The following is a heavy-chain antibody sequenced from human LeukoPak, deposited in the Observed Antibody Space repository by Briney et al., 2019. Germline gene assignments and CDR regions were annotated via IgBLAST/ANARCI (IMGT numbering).Heavy chain of an antibody. J-gene: IGHJ4*02. Sequence: GGSLRLSCAASGFTFSTYAMNWVRQAPGKGLEWVSTISGSGGSTFYADSVKGRFTISRDDSKNTLYLQMNSLRAEDTAVYYCAAGVLEWLPDYWGQGTLVTVSS. D-gene: IGHD3-3*01. CDR1: GFTFSTYA. CDR2: ISGSGGST. V-gene: IGHV3-23*01. CDR3: AAGVLEWLPDY.